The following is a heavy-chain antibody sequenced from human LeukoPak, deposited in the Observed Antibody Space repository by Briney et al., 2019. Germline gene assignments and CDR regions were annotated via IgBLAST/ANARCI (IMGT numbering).Heavy chain of an antibody. CDR2: IIPILGIA. CDR3: ARTGGYCSGGSCYPNYGMDV. CDR1: GGTFITYT. D-gene: IGHD2-15*01. V-gene: IGHV1-69*02. J-gene: IGHJ6*02. Sequence: VASVKVSCKASGGTFITYTISWVRQAPGQGLEWMGRIIPILGIANYAQKFQGRVTITADKSTSTAYMELSSLRSEDTAVYYCARTGGYCSGGSCYPNYGMDVWGQGTTVTVPS.